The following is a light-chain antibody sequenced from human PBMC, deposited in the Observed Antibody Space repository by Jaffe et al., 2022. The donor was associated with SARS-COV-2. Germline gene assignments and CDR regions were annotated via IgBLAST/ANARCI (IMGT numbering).Light chain of an antibody. J-gene: IGKJ1*01. CDR2: SAS. CDR1: RNIDNW. CDR3: QQANNFPRT. Sequence: DIQMTQSPSSVSASVGDRVTITCRASRNIDNWLAWYQQKPGKAPKLLIYSASTLQGGVSSRFSGSGSGTDFTLTISNLQPEDFATYFCQQANNFPRTFGQGTKVEV. V-gene: IGKV1D-12*01.